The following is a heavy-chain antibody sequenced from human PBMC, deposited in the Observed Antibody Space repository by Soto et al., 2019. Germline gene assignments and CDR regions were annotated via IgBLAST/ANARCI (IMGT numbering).Heavy chain of an antibody. CDR1: GFTFDDYT. D-gene: IGHD3-22*01. Sequence: EVQLVESGGVVVQPGGSLRLSCAASGFTFDDYTMHWVRQAPGKGLEWVSLISWDGGSTYYADSVKGRFTISRDNSKNSLYLQMNSLRTEDTALYYCAKDMSDSSGYYLDYWGQGTLVTVSS. V-gene: IGHV3-43*01. J-gene: IGHJ4*02. CDR2: ISWDGGST. CDR3: AKDMSDSSGYYLDY.